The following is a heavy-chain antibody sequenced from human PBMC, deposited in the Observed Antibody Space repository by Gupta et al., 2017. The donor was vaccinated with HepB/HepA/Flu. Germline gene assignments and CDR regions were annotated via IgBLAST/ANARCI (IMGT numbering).Heavy chain of an antibody. J-gene: IGHJ1*01. V-gene: IGHV3-7*01. CDR2: VKSDGSER. D-gene: IGHD2-2*01. Sequence: EVHLVESGGGLVQPGGSLSLFCEASAFTFSDTWMTWLRQAPGKGLEWVASVKSDGSERYYVDSVKGRFIISRDNAKNSLFLQMNSLRVEDTAVYYCARYASNPSNWGQGALVTVSS. CDR3: ARYASNPSN. CDR1: AFTFSDTW.